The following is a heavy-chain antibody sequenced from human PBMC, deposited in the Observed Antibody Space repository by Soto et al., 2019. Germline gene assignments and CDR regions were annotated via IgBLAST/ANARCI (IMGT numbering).Heavy chain of an antibody. V-gene: IGHV3-23*01. CDR1: GFIFENFG. Sequence: SLRLSCAASGFIFENFGMSWVRQAPGKGLAWISSISGSGFKKYYADSVKGRFTISRDNSKSTVYLELNNLSAEDTAVYHCAKNQGVELVPLATVDWFDPWGQGSVVTVSS. D-gene: IGHD1-26*01. CDR2: ISGSGFKK. CDR3: AKNQGVELVPLATVDWFDP. J-gene: IGHJ5*02.